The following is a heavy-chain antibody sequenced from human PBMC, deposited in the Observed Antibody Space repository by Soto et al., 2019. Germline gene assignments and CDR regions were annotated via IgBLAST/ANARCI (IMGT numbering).Heavy chain of an antibody. D-gene: IGHD1-7*01. Sequence: SDTLSLTCAVSGGSISRFVYSWSWIRQPPGKGLEWIGYIYHSGSTYYNPSLKSRVTISVDRSKNQFSLKLSSVTAAHTAVYYCAKTESGTLGAWGQGTLVTVSS. CDR3: AKTESGTLGA. CDR2: IYHSGST. J-gene: IGHJ5*02. CDR1: GGSISRFVYS. V-gene: IGHV4-30-2*01.